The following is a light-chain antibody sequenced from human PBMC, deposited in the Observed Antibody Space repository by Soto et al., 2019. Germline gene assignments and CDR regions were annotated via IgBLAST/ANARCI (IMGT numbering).Light chain of an antibody. Sequence: DIQMTQSPSSLSASVGDRVSVTCRASQSISTFLNWYQQRPGEAPKLLIYAASSLQSGVPSRFSGSGSGADFTLTIGSLQPVDFATYDCQHSYTTPRTFGQGTKVEVK. J-gene: IGKJ1*01. CDR1: QSISTF. CDR3: QHSYTTPRT. CDR2: AAS. V-gene: IGKV1-39*01.